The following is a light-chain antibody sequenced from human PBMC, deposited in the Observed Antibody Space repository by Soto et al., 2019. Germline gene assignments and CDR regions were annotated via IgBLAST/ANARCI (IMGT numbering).Light chain of an antibody. V-gene: IGLV2-23*01. Sequence: QSVLTQPASVSGSPGQSITISCTGTSSDVGSYNLVSWYQQHPGKAPKVMIYEGSNRPSGVSNRFSGSKSGNTASLTISGLQAEDEADYFCCSYAGSSTVFGGGTNLTVL. CDR3: CSYAGSSTV. CDR1: SSDVGSYNL. CDR2: EGS. J-gene: IGLJ2*01.